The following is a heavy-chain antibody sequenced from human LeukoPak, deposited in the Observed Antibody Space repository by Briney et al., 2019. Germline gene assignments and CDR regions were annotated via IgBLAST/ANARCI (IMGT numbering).Heavy chain of an antibody. D-gene: IGHD5-12*01. CDR3: ARQWLFDY. Sequence: GESLKISCKGSGYGFTTYWIAWVRQMPGKGLEWMGTINPGNSDTRYSPSFQGKVTISADKSISTAYLQWSSLMASDTAMYYCARQWLFDYWGQGTLVTVSS. CDR1: GYGFTTYW. CDR2: INPGNSDT. V-gene: IGHV5-51*01. J-gene: IGHJ4*02.